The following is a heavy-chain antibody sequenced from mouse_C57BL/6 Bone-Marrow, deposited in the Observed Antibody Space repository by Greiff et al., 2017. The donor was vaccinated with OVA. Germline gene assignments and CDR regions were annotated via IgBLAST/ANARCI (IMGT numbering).Heavy chain of an antibody. CDR2: IDPSDSET. Sequence: QVQLQQPGAELVRPGSSVKLSCKASGYTFTSYWMHWVKQRPIQGLEWISNIDPSDSETHYNQKFKDKATLTVDKSSSTAYMQLSSLTSEDSAVYYCARERYYGKNYAMDYWGQGTSVTVSS. CDR1: GYTFTSYW. D-gene: IGHD2-1*01. CDR3: ARERYYGKNYAMDY. J-gene: IGHJ4*01. V-gene: IGHV1-52*01.